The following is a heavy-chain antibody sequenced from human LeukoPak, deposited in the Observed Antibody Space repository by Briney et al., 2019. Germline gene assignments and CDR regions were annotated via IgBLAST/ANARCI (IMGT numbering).Heavy chain of an antibody. V-gene: IGHV3-48*01. CDR3: ARPHSSSWPDAFDI. D-gene: IGHD6-13*01. J-gene: IGHJ3*02. CDR1: GFTFSSYS. Sequence: PGGSLRLSCAASGFTFSSYSMNWVRQAPGKGLEWVSYISSSSSTMYYADSVKGRLSISRDNAKKSLYLQMNSLRAEDTAVYYCARPHSSSWPDAFDIWGQGTMVTVSS. CDR2: ISSSSSTM.